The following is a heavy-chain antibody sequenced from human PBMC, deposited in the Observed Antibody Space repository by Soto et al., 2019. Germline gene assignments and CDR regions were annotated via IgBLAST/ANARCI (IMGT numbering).Heavy chain of an antibody. Sequence: PSETLSLTCAVSGGSISSSNWWSWVRQPPGKGLEWIGEIYHSGSTNYNPSLKSRVTISVDKSKNQFSLKLSSVTAADTAVYYCARDLGVVRGVASYGMDVWGQGTTVTVSS. D-gene: IGHD3-10*01. CDR2: IYHSGST. J-gene: IGHJ6*02. CDR1: GGSISSSNW. CDR3: ARDLGVVRGVASYGMDV. V-gene: IGHV4-4*02.